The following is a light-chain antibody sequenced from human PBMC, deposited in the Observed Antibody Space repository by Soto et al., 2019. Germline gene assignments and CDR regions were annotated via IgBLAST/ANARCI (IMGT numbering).Light chain of an antibody. V-gene: IGKV1-39*01. J-gene: IGKJ4*01. CDR1: QSISSY. CDR3: QQSYSTPLT. Sequence: DIQMTQSPSSLSASVGDRVTITCRASQSISSYLNWYQQKPGKATKLLIYAASSLQSGVPSRLSGSGSGTDFTLTISSLQPEDFATYYCQQSYSTPLTFGGGPKVDIX. CDR2: AAS.